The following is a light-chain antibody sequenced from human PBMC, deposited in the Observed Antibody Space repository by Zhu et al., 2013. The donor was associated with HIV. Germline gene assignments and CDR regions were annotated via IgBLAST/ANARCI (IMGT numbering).Light chain of an antibody. CDR3: SSYTVTNTPVV. V-gene: IGLV2-14*01. Sequence: QSALTQPASVSESPGQSITISCTGTRNDISSSSYVSWYQQHPGKAPKLIIYEVNNRPSGVSDRFSGSKSGNTASLTISGLQPEDEAAYYCSSYTVTNTPVVFGGGTKLAVL. J-gene: IGLJ2*01. CDR1: RNDISSSSY. CDR2: EVN.